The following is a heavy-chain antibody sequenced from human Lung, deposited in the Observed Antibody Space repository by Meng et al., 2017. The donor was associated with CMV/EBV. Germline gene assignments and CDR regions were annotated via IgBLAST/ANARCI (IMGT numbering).Heavy chain of an antibody. CDR2: ISSDGSST. CDR3: ARHRADYYFDY. CDR1: GFTFSSYW. D-gene: IGHD2-21*02. V-gene: IGHV3-74*01. Sequence: GGSXRLSCAASGFTFSSYWMHWVRQAPGKGLVWVSRISSDGSSTIYADSVKGRFTISRDNAKNTLYLQMNSLRGEDTAEYYCARHRADYYFDYWGQGTLVTVSS. J-gene: IGHJ4*02.